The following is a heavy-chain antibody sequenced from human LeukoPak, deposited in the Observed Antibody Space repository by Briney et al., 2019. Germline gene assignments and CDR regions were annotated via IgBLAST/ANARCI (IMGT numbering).Heavy chain of an antibody. CDR3: SRCEDY. V-gene: IGHV3-7*01. CDR2: ISDDGGRI. Sequence: GGSLRLSCAASGFTFSSYWMSWVRQAPGKGLEWVASISDDGGRIHYVGSVKGRFTISRDNAKNSLYLQMNNLRAEDTAMYYCSRCEDYWGQGTLVTVSS. J-gene: IGHJ4*02. CDR1: GFTFSSYW.